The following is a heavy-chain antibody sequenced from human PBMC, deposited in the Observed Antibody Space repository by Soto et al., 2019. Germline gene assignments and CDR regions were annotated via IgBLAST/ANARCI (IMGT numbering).Heavy chain of an antibody. CDR2: IFDSGTT. J-gene: IGHJ4*02. Sequence: QVQLQESGPGLVKPSQTLSLTCTVSGGSISSGGYYWSWLRQHPGKGLEWIGYIFDSGTTYYNPSLKTRVTIPEDPSKSQSSLRLTSVTATDTAVYYCASQASGWYPDYWGQGTLVTVSS. V-gene: IGHV4-31*03. CDR1: GGSISSGGYY. D-gene: IGHD6-19*01. CDR3: ASQASGWYPDY.